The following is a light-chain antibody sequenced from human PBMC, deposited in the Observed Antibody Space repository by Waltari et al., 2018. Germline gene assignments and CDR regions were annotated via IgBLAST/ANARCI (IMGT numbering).Light chain of an antibody. CDR1: SSDVGGYGS. CDR2: GVS. J-gene: IGLJ3*02. Sequence: QSALTQPASVSGSPGQSITTPCTRTSSDVGGYGSVSWYQQHPGKAPKLIIYGVSNRPSGVSNRFSGSKSGNTASLTISGLQAEDEADYYCSSYTSSSTLVFGGGTKLTVL. V-gene: IGLV2-14*01. CDR3: SSYTSSSTLV.